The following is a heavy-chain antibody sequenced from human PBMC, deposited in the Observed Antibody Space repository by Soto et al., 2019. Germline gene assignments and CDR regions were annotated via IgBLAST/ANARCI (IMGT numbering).Heavy chain of an antibody. CDR3: ARGYSGNYFDL. V-gene: IGHV4-38-2*01. J-gene: IGHJ4*02. Sequence: ETLSLTCAVSGYFISTGYYWAWIRQSSGKGLEWIGSTHYSGTTYYNTSLKSRVTISVDTSKNQFSLKLTSVTAADTAVYFCARGYSGNYFDLWGQGTLVTVSS. D-gene: IGHD1-26*01. CDR2: THYSGTT. CDR1: GYFISTGYY.